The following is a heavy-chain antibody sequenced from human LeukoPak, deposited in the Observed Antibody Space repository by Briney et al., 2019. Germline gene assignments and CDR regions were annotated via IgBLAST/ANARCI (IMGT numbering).Heavy chain of an antibody. V-gene: IGHV4-39*07. J-gene: IGHJ4*02. Sequence: SETLSLTCTASGGSISSSSYYWGWIRQPPGKGLEWIGSIYYSGSTYYNPSLKSRVTISVDTSKNQFSLKLSSVTAADTAVYYCARVVDHYDSSGYIPLFDYWGQGTLVTVSS. CDR1: GGSISSSSYY. CDR3: ARVVDHYDSSGYIPLFDY. CDR2: IYYSGST. D-gene: IGHD3-22*01.